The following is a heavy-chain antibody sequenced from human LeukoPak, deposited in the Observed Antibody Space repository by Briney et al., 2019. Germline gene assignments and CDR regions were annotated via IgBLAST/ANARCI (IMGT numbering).Heavy chain of an antibody. Sequence: GGSLRLSCAASGFTFSNNGMSWVRQSAGRGLEWVSGISGGGDTTYYAESVKGRFTISRDNSKNTLFLQMNSLTAEDSAVYYCAKTNGYYDYWGQGTLVAVSS. V-gene: IGHV3-23*01. CDR1: GFTFSNNG. D-gene: IGHD3-22*01. CDR2: ISGGGDTT. CDR3: AKTNGYYDY. J-gene: IGHJ4*02.